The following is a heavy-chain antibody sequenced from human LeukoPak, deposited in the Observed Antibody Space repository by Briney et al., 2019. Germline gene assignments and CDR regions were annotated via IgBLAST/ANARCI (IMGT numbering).Heavy chain of an antibody. CDR1: GGTFSSYA. D-gene: IGHD1-26*01. V-gene: IGHV1-69*05. CDR3: AGSGSYIRKYYFDY. Sequence: SVKASCKASGGTFSSYAISWVRQAPGQGLEWMGRIIPIFGTANYAQKFQGRVTITTDESTSTAYMELRSLRSEDTAVYYCAGSGSYIRKYYFDYWGQGTLVTVSS. J-gene: IGHJ4*02. CDR2: IIPIFGTA.